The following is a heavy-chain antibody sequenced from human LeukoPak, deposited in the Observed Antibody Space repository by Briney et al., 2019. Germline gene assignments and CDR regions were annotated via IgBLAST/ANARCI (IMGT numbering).Heavy chain of an antibody. CDR3: ARTYYDFWSGYYMDV. Sequence: SLRLSCAASGFTFDDYGMSWVRQAPGKGLEWVSGINWNGGSTGYADSVKGRFTISRDNAKNPLYLQMNSLRAEDTALYYCARTYYDFWSGYYMDVWGKGTTVTVSS. CDR1: GFTFDDYG. CDR2: INWNGGST. D-gene: IGHD3-3*01. J-gene: IGHJ6*03. V-gene: IGHV3-20*04.